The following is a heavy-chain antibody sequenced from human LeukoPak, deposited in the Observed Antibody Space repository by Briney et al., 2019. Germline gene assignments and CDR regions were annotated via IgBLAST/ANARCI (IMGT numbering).Heavy chain of an antibody. CDR2: IYYSGST. CDR3: ARPLTKMEYYFDY. J-gene: IGHJ4*02. Sequence: SETLSLTCTVSGGSISSSSYYWGWIRQPPGKGLEWIGSIYYSGSTYYNPSLKSRVTISVDTSKNQFSLKLSSVTAADTAVYYCARPLTKMEYYFDYWGQRTLVTVSS. V-gene: IGHV4-39*01. D-gene: IGHD3-3*01. CDR1: GGSISSSSYY.